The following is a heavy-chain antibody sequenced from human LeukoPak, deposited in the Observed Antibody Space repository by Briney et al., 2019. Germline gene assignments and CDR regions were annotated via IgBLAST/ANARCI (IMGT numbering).Heavy chain of an antibody. CDR1: GFTFNSNP. D-gene: IGHD3-10*01. CDR2: IGGSGAST. J-gene: IGHJ6*02. Sequence: QPGGSLRLSCAASGFTFNSNPMSWVRQAPGKGLEWVSGIGGSGASTYYADSVKGRFTISRDNSKNTLYLQMSSLRADDTAVYYCAKDPHSVAMVRGVIHYYFYAMDVWGQGTTVTVSS. CDR3: AKDPHSVAMVRGVIHYYFYAMDV. V-gene: IGHV3-23*01.